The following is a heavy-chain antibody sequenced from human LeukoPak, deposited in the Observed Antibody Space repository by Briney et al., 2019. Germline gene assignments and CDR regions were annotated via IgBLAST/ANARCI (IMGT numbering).Heavy chain of an antibody. D-gene: IGHD2-21*02. V-gene: IGHV1-46*01. CDR1: GYTFTSYY. CDR3: ARASRHEDCGGHCYSTAY. Sequence: ASVKVSCKASGYTFTSYYMHWVRQAPGQGLEWMGIINPSGGSTSYAQKFQGRVTMTRDTSTSTVYMELSSLRSEDTAVYYCARASRHEDCGGHCYSTAYWGQGTLVTVSS. CDR2: INPSGGST. J-gene: IGHJ4*02.